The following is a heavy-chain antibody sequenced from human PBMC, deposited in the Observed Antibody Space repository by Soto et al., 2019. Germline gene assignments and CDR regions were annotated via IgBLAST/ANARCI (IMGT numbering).Heavy chain of an antibody. Sequence: SVKVSCKASGGTSSSYAISWVRQAPGQGLEWMGGIIPIFGTANYAQKFQGRVTITADESTSTAYMELSSLRSEDTAVYYCARDPLVVIKASYYYYYGMDVWGQGTTVTVSS. J-gene: IGHJ6*02. D-gene: IGHD3-22*01. V-gene: IGHV1-69*13. CDR3: ARDPLVVIKASYYYYYGMDV. CDR2: IIPIFGTA. CDR1: GGTSSSYA.